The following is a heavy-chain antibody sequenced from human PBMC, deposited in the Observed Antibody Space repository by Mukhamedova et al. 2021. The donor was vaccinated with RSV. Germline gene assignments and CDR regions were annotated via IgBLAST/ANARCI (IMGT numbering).Heavy chain of an antibody. J-gene: IGHJ4*02. V-gene: IGHV1-46*01. CDR2: INPSGGST. Sequence: GIINPSGGSTSYAQKFQGRVTMTRDTSTSTVYMELSSLRSEDTAVYYCARLTSYDYVWGSRGYYFDYWGQGTLVTVSS. D-gene: IGHD3-16*01. CDR3: ARLTSYDYVWGSRGYYFDY.